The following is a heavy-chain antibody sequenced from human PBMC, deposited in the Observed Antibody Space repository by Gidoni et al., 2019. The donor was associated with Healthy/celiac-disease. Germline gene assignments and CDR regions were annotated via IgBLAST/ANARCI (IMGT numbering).Heavy chain of an antibody. D-gene: IGHD3-10*01. Sequence: QLQLQESGPGLVKPSETLSLTCTVSGGSISSSSYYWGWIRQPPGKGLEWIGSIYYSGSTYYNPSLKSRVTISVDTSKNQFSLKLSSVTAADTAVYYCARLPPKILWFGELLIFWGQGTLVTVSS. CDR2: IYYSGST. CDR1: GGSISSSSYY. V-gene: IGHV4-39*01. J-gene: IGHJ4*02. CDR3: ARLPPKILWFGELLIF.